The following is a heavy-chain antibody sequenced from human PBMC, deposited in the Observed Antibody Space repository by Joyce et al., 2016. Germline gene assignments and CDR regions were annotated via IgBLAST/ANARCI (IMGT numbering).Heavy chain of an antibody. CDR2: INSDDSRI. CDR1: GIIFSNKE. CDR3: TTPSCAN. D-gene: IGHD2-2*01. J-gene: IGHJ4*02. V-gene: IGHV3-48*03. Sequence: EVQLVESGGGLVQPGGSLRLSCAASGIIFSNKEMNWVRQAPGNGLEWVSSINSDDSRIHYADSVRGRFTISRDNARNSLYLEMNSLRVEDTAIYYCTTPSCANWGQGSLVTVSS.